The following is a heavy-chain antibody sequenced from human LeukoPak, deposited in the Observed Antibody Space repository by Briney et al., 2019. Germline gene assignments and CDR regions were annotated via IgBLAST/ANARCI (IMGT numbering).Heavy chain of an antibody. V-gene: IGHV3-33*01. J-gene: IGHJ4*02. Sequence: GRSLRLSCAASGFTFSNYGMHWVRQAPGKGLEWVALIWYDGSNKYYADSVKGRFTISRDNAKNTLYLQMNSLRDEDTAVYYCASPHSGYGWGQGTLVTVSS. CDR3: ASPHSGYG. D-gene: IGHD5-12*01. CDR1: GFTFSNYG. CDR2: IWYDGSNK.